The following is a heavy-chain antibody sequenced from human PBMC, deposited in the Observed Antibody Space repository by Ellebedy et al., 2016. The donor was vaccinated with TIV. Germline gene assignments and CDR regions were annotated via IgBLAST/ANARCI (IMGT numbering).Heavy chain of an antibody. J-gene: IGHJ4*02. Sequence: ASVKVSCKASGYTFTSYGISWVRQAPGQGLEWMGGIIPIFGTANYAQKFQGRVTITADESTSTAYMELSSLRSEDTAVYYCARGGGYDLDSSRGVDYWGQGTLVTVSS. CDR2: IIPIFGTA. CDR1: GYTFTSYG. V-gene: IGHV1-69*13. D-gene: IGHD5-12*01. CDR3: ARGGGYDLDSSRGVDY.